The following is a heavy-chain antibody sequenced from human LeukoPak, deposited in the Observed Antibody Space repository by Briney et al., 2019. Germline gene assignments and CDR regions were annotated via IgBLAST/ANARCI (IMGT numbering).Heavy chain of an antibody. CDR3: ARDLATDGFDP. J-gene: IGHJ5*02. V-gene: IGHV1-46*01. CDR2: INPSGGST. CDR1: GYTFTSYY. Sequence: GASVKVSCKASGYTFTSYYMHWVRQAPGQGLEWMGIINPSGGSTSYARKFQGRVTMTRDTSTSTVYMELSSLRSEDTAVYYCARDLATDGFDPWGQGTLVTVSS.